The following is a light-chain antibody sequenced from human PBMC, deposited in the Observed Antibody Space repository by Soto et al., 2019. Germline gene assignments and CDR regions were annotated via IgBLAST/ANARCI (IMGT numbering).Light chain of an antibody. CDR2: GNT. CDR1: SSNIGAGYD. V-gene: IGLV1-40*01. Sequence: QAVVTQPPSVSGAPGQRVTISCTGSSSNIGAGYDVHWYHQLPGTAPKLLIYGNTNRPSGVPDRFSGSKSGTSASLAITGLQAEDEADYYCQSYDSRLSGVVFGGGTKLTVL. CDR3: QSYDSRLSGVV. J-gene: IGLJ2*01.